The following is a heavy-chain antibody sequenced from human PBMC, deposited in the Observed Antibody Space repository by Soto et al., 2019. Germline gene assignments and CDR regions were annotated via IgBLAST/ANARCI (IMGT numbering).Heavy chain of an antibody. V-gene: IGHV3-23*01. CDR2: ISGSGGST. CDR1: GFTFSSYA. CDR3: AKVIGPNYYYYYGVDV. J-gene: IGHJ6*02. Sequence: GGSLRLSCAASGFTFSSYAMSWVRQAPGKGLEWVSAISGSGGSTYYADSVKGRFTISRDNSKNTLYLQMNSLRAEDTAVYYCAKVIGPNYYYYYGVDVWGQGTTVTVSS. D-gene: IGHD3-22*01.